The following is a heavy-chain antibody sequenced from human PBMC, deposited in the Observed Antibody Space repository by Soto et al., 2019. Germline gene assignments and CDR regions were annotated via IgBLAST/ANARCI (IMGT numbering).Heavy chain of an antibody. CDR1: GFTFSSYS. J-gene: IGHJ6*02. V-gene: IGHV3-23*01. CDR3: AKNRGEEYYYGMDV. CDR2: ISGSGGSA. D-gene: IGHD2-21*01. Sequence: LRLSCAASGFTFSSYSMTWVRQAPGKGLAWVSGISGSGGSAYYADSVKGRFTISRDKSKNTLYLQMNSLRAEDTAVYYCAKNRGEEYYYGMDVWGQGTTVTVSS.